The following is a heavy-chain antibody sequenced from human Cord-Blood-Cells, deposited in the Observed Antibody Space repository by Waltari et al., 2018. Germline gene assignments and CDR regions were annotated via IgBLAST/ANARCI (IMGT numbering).Heavy chain of an antibody. CDR2: IIPILGIA. Sequence: QVHLVQSGDEVWQSGSPVRGSCKASGGTPRRLARRWVRQAPGQGLEWMGRIIPILGIANYAQKFQGRVTITADKSTSTAYMELSSLRSEDTAVYYCTNWFDAFDIWGQGTMVTVSS. CDR1: GGTPRRLA. J-gene: IGHJ3*02. D-gene: IGHD7-27*01. V-gene: IGHV1-69*04. CDR3: TNWFDAFDI.